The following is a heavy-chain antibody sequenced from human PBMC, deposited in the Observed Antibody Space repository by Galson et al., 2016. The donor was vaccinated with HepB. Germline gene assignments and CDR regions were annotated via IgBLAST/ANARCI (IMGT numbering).Heavy chain of an antibody. CDR3: VKVAVGPIFGVVSNLDY. CDR2: IGSDGTTT. D-gene: IGHD3-3*01. CDR1: GFTFSNYA. J-gene: IGHJ4*02. Sequence: SLRLSCAASGFTFSNYAMHWVRQAPETGLEYVSAIGSDGTTTYYSDSFRGRFTISRDNSKSTLYLQMNSLRADESAVYYCVKVAVGPIFGVVSNLDYWGQGTLVTVSS. V-gene: IGHV3-64D*06.